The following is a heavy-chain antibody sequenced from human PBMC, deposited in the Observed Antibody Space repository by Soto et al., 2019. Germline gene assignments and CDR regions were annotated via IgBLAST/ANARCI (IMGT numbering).Heavy chain of an antibody. J-gene: IGHJ5*02. V-gene: IGHV4-39*02. D-gene: IGHD2-2*01. CDR2: IYHHSGNT. CDR3: ASPKAPTPMYHSFEP. Sequence: SETLSLTCTVSGGSISDSSYYWGWIRQPPGKGLEWIASIYHHSGNTYYNPSLKSRVTISVDTSKNHFSLKLTSVTAEDTAVYYSASPKAPTPMYHSFEPWGQGTLVTVSS. CDR1: GGSISDSSYY.